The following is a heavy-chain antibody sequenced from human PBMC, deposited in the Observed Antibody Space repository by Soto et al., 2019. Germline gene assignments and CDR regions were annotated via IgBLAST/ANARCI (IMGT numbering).Heavy chain of an antibody. V-gene: IGHV1-69*12. Sequence: QVQLVQSGAEVKKPESSVKVSCKAPGGTFSTYAISWVRQAPGQGLEWMGGIIPMFGKANYAQRFQDRVTITADEATNKVYMELSSLRSEDTAVYFCASGIQLWLRRINNGYSGWGQGTLVTVSS. D-gene: IGHD5-18*01. CDR1: GGTFSTYA. CDR2: IIPMFGKA. CDR3: ASGIQLWLRRINNGYSG. J-gene: IGHJ4*02.